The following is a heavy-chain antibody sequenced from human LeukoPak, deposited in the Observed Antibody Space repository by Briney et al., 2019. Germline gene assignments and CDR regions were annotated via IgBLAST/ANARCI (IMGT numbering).Heavy chain of an antibody. Sequence: ASVKVSCKASGYTLTNFYMHWVRQAPGQGLEWMGMINPNDGSTSYAQRLRGRVTMTRDTSTSTFYMELSTLRYEDTAIYYCARGSYYYMDVWGKGTTVTISS. CDR3: ARGSYYYMDV. CDR1: GYTLTNFY. CDR2: INPNDGST. J-gene: IGHJ6*03. V-gene: IGHV1-46*04.